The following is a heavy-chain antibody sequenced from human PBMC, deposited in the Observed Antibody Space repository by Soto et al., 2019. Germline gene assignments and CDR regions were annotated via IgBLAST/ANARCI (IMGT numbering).Heavy chain of an antibody. D-gene: IGHD3-22*01. CDR1: GYTFTRYG. V-gene: IGHV1-18*01. J-gene: IGHJ4*02. CDR2: ISAYNGDT. Sequence: ASVKVSCKASGYTFTRYGISWVRQAPGQGLEWMGWISAYNGDTKYAEKLQGRVTMTRDASTSTAYMELRSLRSDDTAVYYCARSSNLYDSSGYLDYWGQGTLVTVSS. CDR3: ARSSNLYDSSGYLDY.